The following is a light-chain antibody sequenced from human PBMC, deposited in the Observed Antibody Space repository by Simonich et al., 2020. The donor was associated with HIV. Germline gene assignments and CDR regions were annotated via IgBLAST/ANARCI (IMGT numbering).Light chain of an antibody. J-gene: IGKJ1*01. CDR3: MQALQTPRT. CDR2: LGS. V-gene: IGKV2-28*01. CDR1: QSLLHSNGYNY. Sequence: DVVMTQSPLSLPVTLGQPASISCRSSQSLLHSNGYNYLDWYLQKPGQSPQLLIDLGSNRASGVPDRFSGSGSGTDFTLKISRVEAEDVGVYYCMQALQTPRTFGQGTKVEIK.